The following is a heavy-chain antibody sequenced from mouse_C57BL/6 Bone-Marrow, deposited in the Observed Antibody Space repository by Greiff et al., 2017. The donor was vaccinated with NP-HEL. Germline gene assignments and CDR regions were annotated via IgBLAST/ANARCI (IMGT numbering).Heavy chain of an antibody. V-gene: IGHV7-3*01. D-gene: IGHD1-1*01. CDR2: LRNKANGYTT. J-gene: IGHJ1*03. CDR3: ARYREVAHWYFDV. Sequence: EVMLVESGGGLVQPGGSLSLSCAASGFTFTDYYMSWVRQPPGKALEWLGFLRNKANGYTTEYSASVKGRFTISRDNSQSILYLQMNALRAEDSATYYCARYREVAHWYFDVWGTGTTVTVSS. CDR1: GFTFTDYY.